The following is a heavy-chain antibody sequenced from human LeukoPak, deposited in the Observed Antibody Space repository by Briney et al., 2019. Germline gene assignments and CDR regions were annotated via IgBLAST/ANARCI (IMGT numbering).Heavy chain of an antibody. V-gene: IGHV4-59*01. J-gene: IGHJ6*03. D-gene: IGHD1-14*01. CDR1: GGSISSYY. Sequence: SETLSLTCTVSGGSISSYYRSWIRQPPGKGLEWIGYIYYSGSTNYNPSLKSRVTISVDTSKNQFSLKLSSVTAADTAVYYCARARTTRYYYMDVWGKGTTVTVSS. CDR2: IYYSGST. CDR3: ARARTTRYYYMDV.